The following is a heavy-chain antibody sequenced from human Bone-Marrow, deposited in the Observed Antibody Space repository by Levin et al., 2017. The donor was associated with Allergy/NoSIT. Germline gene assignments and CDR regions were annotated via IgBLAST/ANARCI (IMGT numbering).Heavy chain of an antibody. CDR2: IIPIFGTA. Sequence: SVKVSCKASGGTFSSYAISWVRQAPGQGLEWMGGIIPIFGTANYAQKFQGRVTITADESTSTAYMELSSLRSEDTAVYYCARDSGCSGGSCAYYYDYMDVWGKGTTVTVSS. CDR1: GGTFSSYA. CDR3: ARDSGCSGGSCAYYYDYMDV. V-gene: IGHV1-69*13. D-gene: IGHD2-15*01. J-gene: IGHJ6*03.